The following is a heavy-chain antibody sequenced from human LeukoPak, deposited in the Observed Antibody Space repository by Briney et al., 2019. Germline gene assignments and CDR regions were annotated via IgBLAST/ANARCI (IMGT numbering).Heavy chain of an antibody. Sequence: PGGSLRLSCAASGFTFSSYAMSWVRQAPGKGLEWVSIISGSGGSTYYAGSVKGRFTISRDNSKNTLYLQMNSLRAEDTAVYYCAKLLNDGSGRQPNYWGQGTLVTVSS. CDR1: GFTFSSYA. CDR2: ISGSGGST. V-gene: IGHV3-23*01. D-gene: IGHD3-10*01. CDR3: AKLLNDGSGRQPNY. J-gene: IGHJ4*02.